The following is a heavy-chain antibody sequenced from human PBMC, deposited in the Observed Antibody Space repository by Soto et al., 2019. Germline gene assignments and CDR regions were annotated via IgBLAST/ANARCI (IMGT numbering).Heavy chain of an antibody. CDR1: GGTFSSYA. V-gene: IGHV1-69*13. CDR2: IIPIFGTA. J-gene: IGHJ4*02. D-gene: IGHD3-10*01. CDR3: ARVDSLQAGIDY. Sequence: GASVKVSCKASGGTFSSYATSWVRQAPGQGLEWMGGIIPIFGTANYAQKFQGRVTITADESTSTAYMELSSLRSEDTAVYYCARVDSLQAGIDYWGQGTLVTVSS.